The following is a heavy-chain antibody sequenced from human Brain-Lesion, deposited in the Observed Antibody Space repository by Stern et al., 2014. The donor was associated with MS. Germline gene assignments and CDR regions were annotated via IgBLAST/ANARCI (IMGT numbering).Heavy chain of an antibody. J-gene: IGHJ4*02. CDR2: LHPRGAT. D-gene: IGHD1-26*01. V-gene: IGHV4-61*02. CDR1: GASISSGTSY. Sequence: QVQLQESGPGLVKPSQTLSLTCTVSGASISSGTSYWSWIRQPAGGGLEWIGRLHPRGATYYNPSLKSRVTISGGPSKNPFSLNLNTVAAADTAVYYCARGHWELLGNNYFDSWGQGTLVTVSS. CDR3: ARGHWELLGNNYFDS.